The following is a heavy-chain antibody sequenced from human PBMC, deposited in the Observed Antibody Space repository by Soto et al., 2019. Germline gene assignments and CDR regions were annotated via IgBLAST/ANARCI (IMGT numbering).Heavy chain of an antibody. D-gene: IGHD3-3*01. CDR1: GFTFSSYG. CDR3: ARGYDFWSGYSRRMDV. V-gene: IGHV3-30*03. Sequence: GGSLRLSCAASGFTFSSYGMHWVRQAPGKGLEWVAVISYDGSNKYYADSVKGRFTISRDNSKNTLYLQMNSLRAEDTAVYYCARGYDFWSGYSRRMDVWGQGTTVTVSS. CDR2: ISYDGSNK. J-gene: IGHJ6*02.